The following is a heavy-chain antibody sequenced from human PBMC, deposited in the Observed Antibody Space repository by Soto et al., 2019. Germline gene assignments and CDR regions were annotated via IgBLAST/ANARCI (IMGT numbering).Heavy chain of an antibody. CDR1: GGSFSGYY. CDR3: ARASHDYSEIDY. D-gene: IGHD4-4*01. Sequence: SETLSLTCAVYGGSFSGYYWSWIRQPPGKGLEWIGEINHSGSTNYNPSLKSRVTISVDTSKNQFSLKLSSVTAADTAVYYCARASHDYSEIDYWGQGTLVTVSS. J-gene: IGHJ4*02. CDR2: INHSGST. V-gene: IGHV4-34*01.